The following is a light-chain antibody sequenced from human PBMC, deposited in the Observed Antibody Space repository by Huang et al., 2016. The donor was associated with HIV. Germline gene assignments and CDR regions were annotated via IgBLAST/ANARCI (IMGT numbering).Light chain of an antibody. Sequence: EIVMTQSPATLSVSPGARATLSCRASQSVNSNLAWYQQKPCQAPRLLIDGASTRATGIPARFSGSGSGTEFTLTISSLQSEDFALYYCQQYNNWPPITFGQGTRLEIK. CDR2: GAS. CDR1: QSVNSN. CDR3: QQYNNWPPIT. V-gene: IGKV3-15*01. J-gene: IGKJ5*01.